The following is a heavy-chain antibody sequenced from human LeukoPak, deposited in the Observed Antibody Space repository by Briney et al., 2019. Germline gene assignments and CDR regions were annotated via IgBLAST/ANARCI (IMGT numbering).Heavy chain of an antibody. CDR2: ISYDGSNK. D-gene: IGHD2-2*01. J-gene: IGHJ4*02. CDR3: AKVQRYQLLRGYFDY. V-gene: IGHV3-30*18. CDR1: GFTFSSYG. Sequence: GGSLRLSCAASGFTFSSYGMHWVRQAPGKGLEWVAVISYDGSNKYYADSVKGRFTISRDSSKNTLYLQMNSLRAEDTAVYYCAKVQRYQLLRGYFDYWGQGTLVTVSS.